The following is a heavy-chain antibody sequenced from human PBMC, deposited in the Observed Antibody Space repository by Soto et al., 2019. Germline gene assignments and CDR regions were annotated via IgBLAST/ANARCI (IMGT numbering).Heavy chain of an antibody. Sequence: TGGSLRLSCAASGFTFSSYAMSWVRQAPGKGLEWVSAISGSGGSTYYADSVKGRFTISRDNSKNTLYLQMNSLRAEDTAVYYCAKVRYSSSWYYFDYWGQGTLVTVSS. CDR1: GFTFSSYA. D-gene: IGHD6-13*01. CDR3: AKVRYSSSWYYFDY. J-gene: IGHJ4*02. V-gene: IGHV3-23*01. CDR2: ISGSGGST.